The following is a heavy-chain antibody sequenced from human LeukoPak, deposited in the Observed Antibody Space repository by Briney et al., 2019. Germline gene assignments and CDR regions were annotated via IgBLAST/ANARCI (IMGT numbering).Heavy chain of an antibody. CDR2: VDPEDGET. J-gene: IGHJ4*02. D-gene: IGHD4-17*01. CDR1: GYTLTELS. V-gene: IGHV1-24*01. CDR3: ATGLGDFWNFDY. Sequence: GASVKVSCKVSGYTLTELSMHWVRQAPGKGLEWMGLVDPEDGETIYAEKFQGRVTITADTSTDTAYMELSSLRSEDTAVYYCATGLGDFWNFDYWGQGTLVTVSS.